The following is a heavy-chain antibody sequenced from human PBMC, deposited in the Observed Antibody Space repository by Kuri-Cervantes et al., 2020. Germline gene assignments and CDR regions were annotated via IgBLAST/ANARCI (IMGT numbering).Heavy chain of an antibody. CDR3: ARAQAXTIFGVAYYFYYYMDV. Sequence: GESLKISCAASGXXXSSYSMTWVRQAPGKGLEWVSSISSXSSYXXYADSVKGRFTXSRDNAKNSLYLQMNSLRAEDTAVYYCARAQAXTIFGVAYYFYYYMDVWGKGTTVTVSS. CDR2: ISSXSSYX. D-gene: IGHD3-3*01. V-gene: IGHV3-21*01. CDR1: GXXXSSYS. J-gene: IGHJ6*03.